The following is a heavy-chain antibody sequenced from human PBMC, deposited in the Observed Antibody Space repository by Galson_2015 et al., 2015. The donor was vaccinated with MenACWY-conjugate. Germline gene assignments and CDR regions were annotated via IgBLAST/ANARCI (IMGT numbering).Heavy chain of an antibody. CDR1: GDSVSSNSAA. V-gene: IGHV6-1*01. Sequence: CAISGDSVSSNSAAWNWIRQSPSRGLEWLGRTYYRSKWYNDYAVSVKSRISINPDTSKNQLTLHLNSVTPEDTAVYYCARAALLRGYIFMYFFDYWGQGTPVTVSS. CDR2: TYYRSKWYN. J-gene: IGHJ4*02. D-gene: IGHD5-18*01. CDR3: ARAALLRGYIFMYFFDY.